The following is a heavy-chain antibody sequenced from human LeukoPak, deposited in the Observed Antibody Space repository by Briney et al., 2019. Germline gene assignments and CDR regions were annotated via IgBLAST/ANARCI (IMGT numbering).Heavy chain of an antibody. D-gene: IGHD1-7*01. V-gene: IGHV1-24*01. Sequence: ASVKVSCQVCGYNLTELSMHWVRQAPGKGLEWMGGFDPEDGETIYAQKFQGRVTMTEDTSTDTAYMELSSLRSEDTAVYYCATGITGTTLDYWGQGTLVTVSS. CDR3: ATGITGTTLDY. CDR2: FDPEDGET. CDR1: GYNLTELS. J-gene: IGHJ4*02.